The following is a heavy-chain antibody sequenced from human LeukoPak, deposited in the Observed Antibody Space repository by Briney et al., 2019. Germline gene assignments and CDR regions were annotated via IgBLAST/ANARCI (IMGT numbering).Heavy chain of an antibody. Sequence: ASVKVSCKASGYSFTSYDLNWVRQATGQGLEWMGWMNPNSGNTGYAQKFQGRVTITRNTSISTAYMELSSLRSEDTAVYYCATCITIFGVANGPYYYYYMDVWGXGTTVTVSS. J-gene: IGHJ6*03. V-gene: IGHV1-8*02. CDR3: ATCITIFGVANGPYYYYYMDV. CDR2: MNPNSGNT. D-gene: IGHD3-3*01. CDR1: GYSFTSYD.